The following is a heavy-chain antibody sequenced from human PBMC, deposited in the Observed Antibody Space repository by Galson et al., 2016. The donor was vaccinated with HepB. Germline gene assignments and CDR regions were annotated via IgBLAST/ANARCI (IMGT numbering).Heavy chain of an antibody. J-gene: IGHJ4*02. Sequence: QSGAEVKKPGESLKISCKASGYSFTSYWIGWVRQMPGKGLEWMGIIFPGDSDTKYSPSFGGLVTISVDRSINTAYLQWSSLRASDTAIYYCARPLYYDFWSGFGRWGQGTLVTVSS. CDR2: IFPGDSDT. D-gene: IGHD3-3*01. CDR1: GYSFTSYW. CDR3: ARPLYYDFWSGFGR. V-gene: IGHV5-51*03.